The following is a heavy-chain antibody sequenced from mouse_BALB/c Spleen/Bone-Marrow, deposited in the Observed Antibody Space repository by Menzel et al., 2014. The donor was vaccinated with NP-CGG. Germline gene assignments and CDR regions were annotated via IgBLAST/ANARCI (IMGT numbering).Heavy chain of an antibody. V-gene: IGHV5-9-3*01. J-gene: IGHJ2*01. CDR2: ISSGGSYT. CDR1: GFTFSSYA. CDR3: ARHITTVVADY. D-gene: IGHD1-1*01. Sequence: EVKVEESGGGLVKPGGSLKLSCAASGFTFSSYAMSWVRPTPEKRLEWVATISSGGSYTYYPDSVKGRFTISRDNAKNTLYLQMSSLRSEDTAMYYCARHITTVVADYWGQGTTLTVSS.